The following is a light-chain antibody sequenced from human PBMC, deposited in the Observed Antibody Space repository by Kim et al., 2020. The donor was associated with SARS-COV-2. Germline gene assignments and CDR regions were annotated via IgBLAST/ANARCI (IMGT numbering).Light chain of an antibody. CDR2: RSN. Sequence: ELTQPPSASGTPGQRVTISCSGSRSDIGSNTVNWYQQLPGTAPKLLIYRSNKRPSAVPDRFSASKSGTSASLAISGLQSEDEADYYCAAWDDSLNGDVVFGGGTKVTVL. V-gene: IGLV1-44*01. CDR1: RSDIGSNT. CDR3: AAWDDSLNGDVV. J-gene: IGLJ2*01.